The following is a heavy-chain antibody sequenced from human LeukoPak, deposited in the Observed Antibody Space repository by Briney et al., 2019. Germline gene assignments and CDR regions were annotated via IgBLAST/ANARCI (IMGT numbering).Heavy chain of an antibody. J-gene: IGHJ6*02. CDR2: IWSDGSSD. CDR1: GFTFSNYG. CDR3: ARGQPPSFYDMDV. V-gene: IGHV3-33*08. Sequence: GGSLRLSCAASGFTFSNYGMHWVRQAPGKGLEWVAVIWSDGSSDRYGGYVKGRFTISRDNSKNTLYLQMNSLRAEDTAVYYCARGQPPSFYDMDVWGQGTAVTVSS. D-gene: IGHD3-16*02.